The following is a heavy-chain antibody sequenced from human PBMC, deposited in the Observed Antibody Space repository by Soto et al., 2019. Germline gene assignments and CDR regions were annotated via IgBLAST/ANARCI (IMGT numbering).Heavy chain of an antibody. CDR2: IYYSGTT. Sequence: SETLSLTCTVSGGSISSYYWSWIRQPPGKGLEWIGYIYYSGTTNYNPSLKSRITISVDTSKNQISLKLSSVTAADTAVYYCARDPSSGYSSGWYRAFDIWGQGTMVTVSS. V-gene: IGHV4-59*01. CDR3: ARDPSSGYSSGWYRAFDI. CDR1: GGSISSYY. D-gene: IGHD6-19*01. J-gene: IGHJ3*02.